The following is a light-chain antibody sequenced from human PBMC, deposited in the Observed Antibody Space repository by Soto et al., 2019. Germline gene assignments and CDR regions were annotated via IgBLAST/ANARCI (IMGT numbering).Light chain of an antibody. Sequence: EIVMTQSPATLSVSPGERATLSCRASQSVSSNLAWYQQEPGQAPRLLIYGASTRATGIPARFSGSGSGTEFTLTISSLQSEDFAVYYCQQYNNWPPLSFGGGTKVDLK. V-gene: IGKV3-15*01. CDR1: QSVSSN. CDR2: GAS. J-gene: IGKJ4*01. CDR3: QQYNNWPPLS.